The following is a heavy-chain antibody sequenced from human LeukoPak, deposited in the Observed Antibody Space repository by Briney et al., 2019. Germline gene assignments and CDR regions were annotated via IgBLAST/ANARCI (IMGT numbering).Heavy chain of an antibody. CDR3: TRDSANKPFGY. CDR1: GYTFSDYY. V-gene: IGHV1-2*02. D-gene: IGHD3-16*01. Sequence: ASVKVSCKASGYTFSDYYIHWVRQAPGQGLECMGWINPNTGATNYVQKFKGRVTMTRDTSISTAYMELSSLRSDDAAVYYCTRDSANKPFGYWGQGTLVTVSS. J-gene: IGHJ4*02. CDR2: INPNTGAT.